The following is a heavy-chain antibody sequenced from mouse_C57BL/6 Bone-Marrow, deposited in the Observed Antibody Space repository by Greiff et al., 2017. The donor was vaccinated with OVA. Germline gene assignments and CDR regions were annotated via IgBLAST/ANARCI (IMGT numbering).Heavy chain of an antibody. Sequence: VQLQQPGAELVRPGSSVKLSCKASGYPFTSYWMHWVKQRPIQGLEWIGNIDPSDSETPYNQKFKDKATLTVDKSSSTAYMQRSSLTSEDSAVYYCARSLLRARFAYWGQGTLVTVSA. J-gene: IGHJ3*01. CDR1: GYPFTSYW. V-gene: IGHV1-52*01. CDR2: IDPSDSET. D-gene: IGHD1-1*01. CDR3: ARSLLRARFAY.